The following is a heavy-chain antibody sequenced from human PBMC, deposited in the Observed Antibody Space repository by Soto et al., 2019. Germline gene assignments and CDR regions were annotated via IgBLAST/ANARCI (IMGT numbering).Heavy chain of an antibody. Sequence: ASVKVSCKASGGTFSSYAISWVRQAPGQGLEWMGGIIPIFGTANYAQKFQGRVTITADKSTSTAYMELSSLRSEDTAVYCCADWNYRDYYYGMDVWGQGTTVTVSS. CDR2: IIPIFGTA. CDR1: GGTFSSYA. D-gene: IGHD1-7*01. V-gene: IGHV1-69*06. CDR3: ADWNYRDYYYGMDV. J-gene: IGHJ6*02.